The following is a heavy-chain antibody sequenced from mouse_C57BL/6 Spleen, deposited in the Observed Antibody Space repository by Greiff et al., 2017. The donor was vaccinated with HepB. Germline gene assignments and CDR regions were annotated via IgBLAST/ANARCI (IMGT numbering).Heavy chain of an antibody. D-gene: IGHD3-2*02. CDR2: FNGGGGNT. CDR1: GFTFSSYT. V-gene: IGHV5-9*01. CDR3: ARRDSSGYGY. Sequence: EVQLVESGGGLVKPGGSLKLSCAASGFTFSSYTMSWVRQTPEKRLEWVATFNGGGGNTYYPDSVKGRSTISRDDAKNTLYLQMSSLRSEDTALYYCARRDSSGYGYWGKGTTLTVSS. J-gene: IGHJ2*01.